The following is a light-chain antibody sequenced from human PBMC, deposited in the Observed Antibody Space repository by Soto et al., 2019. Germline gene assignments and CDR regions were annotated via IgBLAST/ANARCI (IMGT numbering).Light chain of an antibody. J-gene: IGKJ4*01. Sequence: DIQMTQSPSSVSASVGDRVTITCRASQGISRWLDWYQQKPGKAPKLLIYGASSVQSGVPSRFSGSGSGTDFTLTISSLQPEDFATYYCQQDDSFPLTFGGGTKVEIK. CDR2: GAS. CDR1: QGISRW. CDR3: QQDDSFPLT. V-gene: IGKV1-12*01.